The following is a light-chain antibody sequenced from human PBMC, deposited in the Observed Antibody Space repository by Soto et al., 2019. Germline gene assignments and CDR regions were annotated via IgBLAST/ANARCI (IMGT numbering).Light chain of an antibody. CDR3: QHYDGYFALS. V-gene: IGKV1-5*03. CDR1: QSFGGW. CDR2: GAS. Sequence: DIKLTQFLSTLSASVGARVPTTCRAIQSFGGWLAWNQQKPGKAPKLLIYGASSLDSGAPSRFSGSGSGTQFTLTISSLQPDDFATYYCQHYDGYFALSFGGGTKVEIK. J-gene: IGKJ4*01.